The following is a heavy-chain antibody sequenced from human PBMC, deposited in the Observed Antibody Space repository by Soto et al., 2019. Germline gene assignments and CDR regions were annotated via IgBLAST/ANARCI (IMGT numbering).Heavy chain of an antibody. CDR1: GFTFSPYE. CDR3: VREAPCSNGVCQFDY. CDR2: ISSSGSTI. D-gene: IGHD2-8*01. J-gene: IGHJ4*02. V-gene: IGHV3-48*03. Sequence: LRLSCAASGFTFSPYEMSWVRQAPGKGLEWISYISSSGSTIHYADSVKGRFSISRDNAKKSLFLQMNSLRAEDTAVYYCVREAPCSNGVCQFDYWGRGTLVTVSS.